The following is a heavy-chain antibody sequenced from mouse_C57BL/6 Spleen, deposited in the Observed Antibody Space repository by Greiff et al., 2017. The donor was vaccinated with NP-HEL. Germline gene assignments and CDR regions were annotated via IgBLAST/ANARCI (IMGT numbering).Heavy chain of an antibody. D-gene: IGHD3-2*02. CDR3: ARSTAQYAMDY. CDR2: IHPNSGST. V-gene: IGHV1-64*01. J-gene: IGHJ4*01. CDR1: GYTFTSYW. Sequence: VQLQQSGAELVKPGASVKLSCKASGYTFTSYWMHWVKQRPGQGLEWIGMIHPNSGSTNYNEKFKSKATLTVDKSSSTAYMQLSSLTSEDSAVYYCARSTAQYAMDYWGQGTSVTVSS.